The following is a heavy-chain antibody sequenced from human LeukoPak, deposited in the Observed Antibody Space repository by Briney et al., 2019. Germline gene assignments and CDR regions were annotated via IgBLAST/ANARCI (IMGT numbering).Heavy chain of an antibody. CDR3: ARGTMIVVATEFDY. V-gene: IGHV1-2*02. J-gene: IGHJ4*02. CDR2: INPNSGGT. Sequence: ASVKVSCKASGYTFTGYYMHWVRQAPGQGLEWMGWINPNSGGTNYAQKFQGRVTMTRDTSINTAYMELSRLRSDDTAVYYCARGTMIVVATEFDYWGQGTLVTVSS. CDR1: GYTFTGYY. D-gene: IGHD3-22*01.